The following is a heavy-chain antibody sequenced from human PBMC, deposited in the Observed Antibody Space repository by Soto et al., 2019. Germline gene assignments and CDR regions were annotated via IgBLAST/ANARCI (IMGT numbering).Heavy chain of an antibody. V-gene: IGHV3-74*01. J-gene: IGHJ4*02. Sequence: EVQLVESGGGLVQPGGSLRLSCAASGFTFSNDWMHWVRQGAGKGLVWVSRINMDGSRTNYADSVRGRFTISRDNAKNTVYLQMNSLRAEDTAIYYCARGPRGIYGNAHWGQGALVTVSS. CDR2: INMDGSRT. D-gene: IGHD2-8*02. CDR3: ARGPRGIYGNAH. CDR1: GFTFSNDW.